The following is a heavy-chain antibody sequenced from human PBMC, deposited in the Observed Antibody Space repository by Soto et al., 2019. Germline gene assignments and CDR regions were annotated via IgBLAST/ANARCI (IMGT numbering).Heavy chain of an antibody. CDR2: IKQDGSEK. Sequence: RLSCAASGFTFSSYWMSWVRQAPGKGLEWVANIKQDGSEKYYVDSVKGRFTISRDNAKNSLYLQMNSLRAEDTAVYYCARDKAATYYYYGTDVWGQGTTATVSS. D-gene: IGHD2-15*01. CDR1: GFTFSSYW. J-gene: IGHJ6*02. V-gene: IGHV3-7*01. CDR3: ARDKAATYYYYGTDV.